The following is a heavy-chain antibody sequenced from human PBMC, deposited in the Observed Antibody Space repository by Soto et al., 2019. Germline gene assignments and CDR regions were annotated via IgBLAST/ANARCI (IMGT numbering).Heavy chain of an antibody. CDR3: APGSWFVADCYANPYFDF. CDR1: GFSISTTEEG. D-gene: IGHD2-2*01. V-gene: IGHV2-5*02. Sequence: QITLKESGATLVKPTQTLTLTCTFSGFSISTTEEGVGWIRQPPGKAPERLALIYWDDDKRYSQSLKTRLTITNDTSKNQLVLTGTTVDPVDTATDYCAPGSWFVADCYANPYFDFGGQGILVTVSS. J-gene: IGHJ4*02. CDR2: IYWDDDK.